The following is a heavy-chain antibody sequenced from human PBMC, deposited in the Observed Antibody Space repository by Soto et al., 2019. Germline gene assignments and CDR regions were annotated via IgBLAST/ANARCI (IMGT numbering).Heavy chain of an antibody. CDR1: GGSISSYY. CDR2: IYYSGST. D-gene: IGHD5-12*01. V-gene: IGHV4-59*08. CDR3: ARQYSGYVSY. J-gene: IGHJ4*02. Sequence: PSETLSLTCTVSGGSISSYYWSWIRQPPGKGLEWIGYIYYSGSTNYNPSLKSRVTISVDTSKNQFSLKLSSVTAADTAVYYCARQYSGYVSYWGQGTLVTVSS.